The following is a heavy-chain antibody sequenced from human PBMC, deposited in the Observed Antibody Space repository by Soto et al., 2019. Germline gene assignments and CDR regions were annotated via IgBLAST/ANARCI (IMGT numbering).Heavy chain of an antibody. J-gene: IGHJ6*02. Sequence: EVQLVETGGGLIQPGGSLRLSCAASGFTVSSNYMSWVRQAPGKGLEWVSVIYSGGSTYYADSVKGRFTISRDNSKNTLYLQMNSLRAEDTAVYYCARDGYSYGYGVYYYYGMDVWGQGTTVTVSS. CDR1: GFTVSSNY. D-gene: IGHD5-18*01. CDR2: IYSGGST. CDR3: ARDGYSYGYGVYYYYGMDV. V-gene: IGHV3-53*02.